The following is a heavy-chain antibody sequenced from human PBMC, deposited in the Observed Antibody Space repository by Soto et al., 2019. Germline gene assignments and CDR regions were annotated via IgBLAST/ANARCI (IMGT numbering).Heavy chain of an antibody. V-gene: IGHV4-31*03. Sequence: SETLSLTCTVSGGSVSSGDHYWTWMRQHPGKGLEWIGYIYEMETTNYNPSLESRVTISVDTSKHQVYLEVTSVTAADTAVYYCARGLSGWYLFDSWGQGTLVTVSS. CDR1: GGSVSSGDHY. CDR3: ARGLSGWYLFDS. CDR2: IYEMETT. J-gene: IGHJ5*01. D-gene: IGHD6-19*01.